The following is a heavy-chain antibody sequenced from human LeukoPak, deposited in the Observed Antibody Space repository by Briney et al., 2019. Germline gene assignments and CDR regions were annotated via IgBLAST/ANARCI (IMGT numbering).Heavy chain of an antibody. CDR3: AKHDLGIAAIGDY. V-gene: IGHV3-23*01. D-gene: IGHD6-13*01. Sequence: GGSLRLSCAASGYTFTSYAISWVRQAPGKGLEWVSTIIGIGGSTYYADSVKGRFTISRDKSTNTLYLEMNSLRSEDTAVYYCAKHDLGIAAIGDYWRQGPLVTVSS. CDR2: IIGIGGST. CDR1: GYTFTSYA. J-gene: IGHJ4*02.